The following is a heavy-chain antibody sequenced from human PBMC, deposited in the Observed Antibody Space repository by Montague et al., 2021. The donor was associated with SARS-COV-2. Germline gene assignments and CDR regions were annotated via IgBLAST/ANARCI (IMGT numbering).Heavy chain of an antibody. Sequence: SETLSLTCTVSGGSISGYYGSWIRQSPGKGLEWIGYIYYSGSTTXXPSXXXRVSISVDSAKRQFSLKLSAVTAADSAVYYCARHLPYSGSYNWFDPWGQGTLVTVSS. CDR2: IYYSGST. V-gene: IGHV4-59*08. CDR1: GGSISGYY. CDR3: ARHLPYSGSYNWFDP. J-gene: IGHJ5*02. D-gene: IGHD1-26*01.